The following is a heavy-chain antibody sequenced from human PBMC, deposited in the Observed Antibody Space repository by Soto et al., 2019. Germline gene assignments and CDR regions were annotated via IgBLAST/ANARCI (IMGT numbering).Heavy chain of an antibody. V-gene: IGHV3-15*07. Sequence: SVSNAWMNWVRQAPGKGLEWAGRIKSKTDGGTTDYAAPVKGRFTISRDDSKNTLSLQMNSLKTEDTAVYYCTTEARYVPDYWGQGTLVTVSS. D-gene: IGHD1-20*01. J-gene: IGHJ4*02. CDR1: SVSNAW. CDR3: TTEARYVPDY. CDR2: IKSKTDGGTT.